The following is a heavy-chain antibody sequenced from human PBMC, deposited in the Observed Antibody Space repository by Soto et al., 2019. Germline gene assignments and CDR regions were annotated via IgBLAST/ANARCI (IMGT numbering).Heavy chain of an antibody. Sequence: RGYLRLSCESSVFTFSIYGMHLVRQAPGKGLDWAAVICYDGSNKYYADSVKGRFTISRDNSKNTLYLQMNSLRAEDTAVYYCARDRLEWLLYPFNSYYYGMDVWGQGTTVTVSS. CDR2: ICYDGSNK. CDR1: VFTFSIYG. V-gene: IGHV3-33*01. J-gene: IGHJ6*02. D-gene: IGHD3-3*01. CDR3: ARDRLEWLLYPFNSYYYGMDV.